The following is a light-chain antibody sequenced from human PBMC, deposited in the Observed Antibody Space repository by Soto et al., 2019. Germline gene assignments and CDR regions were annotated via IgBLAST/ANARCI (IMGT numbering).Light chain of an antibody. Sequence: EIVMPQSPATLSVSPGEGATLSCRASQSVDSNYLAWYQQKPGQTPRLIIYGASGRADGIPHRFSGSGFGTDFTLTISRLEPEDFAVYYCQQYGSSPRTVGQGTKVDIK. V-gene: IGKV3-20*01. CDR3: QQYGSSPRT. CDR2: GAS. CDR1: QSVDSNY. J-gene: IGKJ1*01.